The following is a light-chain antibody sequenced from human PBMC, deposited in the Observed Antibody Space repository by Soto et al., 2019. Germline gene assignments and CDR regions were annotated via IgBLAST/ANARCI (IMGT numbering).Light chain of an antibody. V-gene: IGLV2-14*01. CDR2: EVS. CDR1: SSDVGGYNF. Sequence: QAVLTQPASVSGSPGQSITISCTGSSSDVGGYNFVSWYQHHPGKVPKVIIHEVSNRPSGVSDRFSGSKSGNTASLTISGLQAEDEADYYCSSYTNINTRACVFGTGTKLTVL. CDR3: SSYTNINTRACV. J-gene: IGLJ1*01.